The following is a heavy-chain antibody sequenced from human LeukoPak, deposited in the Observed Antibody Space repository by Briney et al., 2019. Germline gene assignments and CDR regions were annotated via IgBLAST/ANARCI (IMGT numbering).Heavy chain of an antibody. CDR1: EFTFSSYA. Sequence: GGSLRLPCAASEFTFSSYAMSWVRQAPGKGLEWVSAISGSGGSTYYGDSVKGRFTISRDNSKNTLDLQMNSLRAEDTAIYYCAKEPSCSGGSCYYFDYWGQGTLVTVSS. CDR3: AKEPSCSGGSCYYFDY. CDR2: ISGSGGST. D-gene: IGHD2-15*01. V-gene: IGHV3-23*01. J-gene: IGHJ4*02.